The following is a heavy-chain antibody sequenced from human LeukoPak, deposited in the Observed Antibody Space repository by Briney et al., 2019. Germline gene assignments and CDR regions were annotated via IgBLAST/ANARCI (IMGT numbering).Heavy chain of an antibody. CDR3: ARGYYDSSGYYSDY. V-gene: IGHV1-2*02. CDR1: GYTFTGYY. Sequence: ASVTVSCKASGYTFTGYYMHWVRQAPGQGLEWMGWINPNSGGTNYAQKFQGRVTMTRDTSISTAYMELSRLRSDDTAVYYCARGYYDSSGYYSDYWGQGTPVTVSS. J-gene: IGHJ4*02. CDR2: INPNSGGT. D-gene: IGHD3-22*01.